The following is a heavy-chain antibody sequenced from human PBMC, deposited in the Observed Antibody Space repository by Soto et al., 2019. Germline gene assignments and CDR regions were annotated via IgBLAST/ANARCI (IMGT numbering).Heavy chain of an antibody. CDR2: IYYTGST. J-gene: IGHJ4*02. Sequence: WETLSLTCTVSGGSMSSNYWTWIRQSPGKGLEWIGYIYYTGSTKYNPSLKSRATISLDTSKNQFSLRLTSVTSADTAVYYCARGGSYGDFFDYWGQGAQVTVSS. CDR3: ARGGSYGDFFDY. D-gene: IGHD4-17*01. CDR1: GGSMSSNY. V-gene: IGHV4-59*01.